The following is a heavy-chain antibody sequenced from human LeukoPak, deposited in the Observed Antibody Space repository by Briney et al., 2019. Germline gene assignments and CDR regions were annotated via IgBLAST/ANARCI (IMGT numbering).Heavy chain of an antibody. CDR1: GFTFSSYA. V-gene: IGHV3-66*01. J-gene: IGHJ4*02. CDR3: ARAPGYYYDSSGYFDY. CDR2: IYSAGSS. Sequence: PGGSLRLSCAASGFTFSSYAMSWVRQAPGKGLEWVSVIYSAGSSSYADSVKGRFTISRDNAKNSLYLQMNSLRAEDTAVYYCARAPGYYYDSSGYFDYWGQGTLVTVSS. D-gene: IGHD3-22*01.